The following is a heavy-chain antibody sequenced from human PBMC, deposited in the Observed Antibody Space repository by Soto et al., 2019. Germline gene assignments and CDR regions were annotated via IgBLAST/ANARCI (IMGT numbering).Heavy chain of an antibody. Sequence: ASVKVSCKVSGYTLTELSMHWVRQAPGKGLEWMGGFDPEDGETIYAQKFQGRVTMTEDTSTDTAYMELSSLRSEDTAVYYCATHGTAPWHSKKRNWFDPWGQGTLVTVSS. D-gene: IGHD1-26*01. J-gene: IGHJ5*02. CDR1: GYTLTELS. V-gene: IGHV1-24*01. CDR3: ATHGTAPWHSKKRNWFDP. CDR2: FDPEDGET.